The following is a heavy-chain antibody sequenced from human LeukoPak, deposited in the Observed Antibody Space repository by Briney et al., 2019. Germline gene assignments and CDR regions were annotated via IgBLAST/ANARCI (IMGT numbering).Heavy chain of an antibody. D-gene: IGHD3-16*01. CDR2: NNPSGGST. J-gene: IGHJ4*02. Sequence: ASVKVSCKASGYSFSNLYIHWVRQAPGQGLEWMGMNNPSGGSTIYAQKFQGRLTMTRDTFTSTVYMELSSLRSEDTAIYFCATGGYDWDAYDYWGQGTPVTVSS. CDR3: ATGGYDWDAYDY. CDR1: GYSFSNLY. V-gene: IGHV1-46*01.